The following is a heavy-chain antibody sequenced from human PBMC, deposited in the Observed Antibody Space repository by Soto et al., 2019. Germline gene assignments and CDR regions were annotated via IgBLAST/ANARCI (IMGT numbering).Heavy chain of an antibody. V-gene: IGHV4-59*01. Sequence: SETLSLTCTVSGGSISSYYWSWIRQPPGKGLEWIGYIYYSGSTNYNPSLKSRVTISVDTSKNQFSLKLSSVTAADTAVYYCASAGGADYYDFWSGYYQDRYFDLWGRGTLVTVSS. J-gene: IGHJ2*01. CDR2: IYYSGST. CDR1: GGSISSYY. CDR3: ASAGGADYYDFWSGYYQDRYFDL. D-gene: IGHD3-3*01.